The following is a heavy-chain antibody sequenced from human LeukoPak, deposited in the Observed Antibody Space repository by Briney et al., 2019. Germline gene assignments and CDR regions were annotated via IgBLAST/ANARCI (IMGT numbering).Heavy chain of an antibody. CDR1: GDSISSADYY. V-gene: IGHV4-30-4*08. D-gene: IGHD1-26*01. Sequence: SETLSLTCTVSGDSISSADYYWTWIRQPPGKGLELVGFIYSSGSTKYNPSLKSRVTISAATSKTQFSLKLSYATAADTAVYYCASEGGSLYFDYWGQGTLVTVSS. CDR2: IYSSGST. J-gene: IGHJ4*02. CDR3: ASEGGSLYFDY.